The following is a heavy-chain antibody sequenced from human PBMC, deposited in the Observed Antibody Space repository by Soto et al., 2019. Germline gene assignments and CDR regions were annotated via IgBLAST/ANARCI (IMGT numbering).Heavy chain of an antibody. CDR3: ARLYSSSWSAYFDY. CDR1: GYTFTSYA. D-gene: IGHD6-13*01. Sequence: QVQLVQSGAEVKKPGASVKVSCKASGYTFTSYAVHWVRQAPGQGLEWMGWINAGNGNTKYSQNFQGRVTITRDTSASTDDMQLSSLRSEDTAVFYCARLYSSSWSAYFDYWGQGSLVTVSS. CDR2: INAGNGNT. V-gene: IGHV1-3*01. J-gene: IGHJ4*02.